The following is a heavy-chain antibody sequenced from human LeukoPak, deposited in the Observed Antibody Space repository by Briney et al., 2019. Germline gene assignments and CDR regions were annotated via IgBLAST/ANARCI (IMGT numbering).Heavy chain of an antibody. D-gene: IGHD3-10*01. CDR3: ARVTYGSGTYGAFDY. J-gene: IGHJ4*02. V-gene: IGHV3-23*01. Sequence: GGSLRLSCAASGFTFSSYGMSWVRQAPGKGLEWVSSISNSGDNTYYADSVKGRFTISRDNSKNTLYLQMNSLRAEDTAVYYCARVTYGSGTYGAFDYWGQGTLVTVSS. CDR2: ISNSGDNT. CDR1: GFTFSSYG.